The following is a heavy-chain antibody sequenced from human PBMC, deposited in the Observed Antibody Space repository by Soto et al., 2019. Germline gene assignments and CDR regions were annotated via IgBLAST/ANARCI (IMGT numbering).Heavy chain of an antibody. J-gene: IGHJ5*02. CDR1: GGSVSSGSYY. CDR3: ARDRAYYYDSSGSRGPFDP. V-gene: IGHV4-61*01. Sequence: PSETLSLTCTVSGGSVSSGSYYWSWIRQPPGKGLEWIGYIYYSGSTNHNPSLKSRVTISVDTSKNQFSLKLSSVTAADTAVYYCARDRAYYYDSSGSRGPFDPWGQGTLVTVSS. CDR2: IYYSGST. D-gene: IGHD3-22*01.